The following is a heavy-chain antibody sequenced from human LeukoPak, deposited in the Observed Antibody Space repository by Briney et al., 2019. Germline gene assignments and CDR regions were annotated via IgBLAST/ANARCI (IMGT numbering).Heavy chain of an antibody. V-gene: IGHV3-7*01. CDR2: IKQDGSEK. CDR3: ARDSGYDILTGYYPPDY. D-gene: IGHD3-9*01. J-gene: IGHJ4*02. Sequence: GGSLRLSCAASGSNFSSYWMSWVRQAPGKGLEWVANIKQDGSEKYYVDSVKGRFTISRDNAKNSLYLQMNSLRAEDTAVYYCARDSGYDILTGYYPPDYWGQGTLVTVSS. CDR1: GSNFSSYW.